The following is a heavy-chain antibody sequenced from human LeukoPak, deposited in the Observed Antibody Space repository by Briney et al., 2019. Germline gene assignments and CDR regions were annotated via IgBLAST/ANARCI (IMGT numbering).Heavy chain of an antibody. Sequence: GGSLRLSCAASGFTFSSYGMSWVRQAPGKGLVWVSRLNSDGSITDYADSVKGRFTISRDNAKNTLYLQMNSLRAEDTAVYYCARLGPTPYWGQGTLVTVS. V-gene: IGHV3-74*01. D-gene: IGHD2-15*01. J-gene: IGHJ4*02. CDR2: LNSDGSIT. CDR1: GFTFSSYG. CDR3: ARLGPTPY.